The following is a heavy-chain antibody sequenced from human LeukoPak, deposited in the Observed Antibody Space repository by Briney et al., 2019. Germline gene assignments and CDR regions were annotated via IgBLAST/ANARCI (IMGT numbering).Heavy chain of an antibody. Sequence: ASVKVSCKASGGTFSSYAISWVRQAPGQGLEWMGRIIPIFGTANYAQKFQGRVTITTDESTSTAYMELSSLRSEDTAVYYCARGPQGVVPAAMRYYYYTDVWGKGTTVTVSS. CDR3: ARGPQGVVPAAMRYYYYTDV. D-gene: IGHD2-2*01. V-gene: IGHV1-69*05. J-gene: IGHJ6*03. CDR1: GGTFSSYA. CDR2: IIPIFGTA.